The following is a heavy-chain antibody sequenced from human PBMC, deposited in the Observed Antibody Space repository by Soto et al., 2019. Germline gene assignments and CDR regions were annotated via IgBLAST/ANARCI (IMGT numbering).Heavy chain of an antibody. V-gene: IGHV3-21*01. D-gene: IGHD2-15*01. J-gene: IGHJ6*02. CDR1: GFTVRPYS. CDR3: ARDTQLSFSVYYGMDV. Sequence: EVQLVESGGGLVKPGGSLRLSCAASGFTVRPYSMNWVRQAPGKGLEWVSSISSSSSYIYNADSVKGRFTISRDNAKNSLYLQMNSLRAEDTAVYYCARDTQLSFSVYYGMDVWGQGTTVTVSS. CDR2: ISSSSSYI.